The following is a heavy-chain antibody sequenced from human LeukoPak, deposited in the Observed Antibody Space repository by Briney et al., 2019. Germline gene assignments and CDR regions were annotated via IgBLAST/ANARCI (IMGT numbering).Heavy chain of an antibody. D-gene: IGHD3-3*01. CDR1: GFTFGSYW. CDR2: IKQDGSEK. CDR3: ARMGRGTIFGVVTV. J-gene: IGHJ4*02. Sequence: GGSLRLSCAASGFTFGSYWMSWVRQAPGKGLEWVSNIKQDGSEKYYVDSVKGRFTISRDNAKNSLYLQMNSLRAEDTAVYYCARMGRGTIFGVVTVWGQGTLVTVSS. V-gene: IGHV3-7*01.